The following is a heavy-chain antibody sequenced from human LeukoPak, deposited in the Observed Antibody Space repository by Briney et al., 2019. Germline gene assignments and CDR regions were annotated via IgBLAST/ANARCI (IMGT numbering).Heavy chain of an antibody. CDR1: GFTFRSYA. Sequence: GGSLRLSCAASGFTFRSYAMSWVRQAPEKGLEWVSTFSGTTGNTYYADSVKGRFTISRDNSKNTLYLQMNSLRAEDTAVYYCAKRLTSGWYYFDYWGQGTLVTVSS. V-gene: IGHV3-23*01. CDR3: AKRLTSGWYYFDY. D-gene: IGHD6-19*01. J-gene: IGHJ4*02. CDR2: FSGTTGNT.